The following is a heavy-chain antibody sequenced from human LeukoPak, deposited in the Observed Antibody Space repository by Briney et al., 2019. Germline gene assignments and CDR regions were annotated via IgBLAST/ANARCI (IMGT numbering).Heavy chain of an antibody. CDR2: ISGSGGST. V-gene: IGHV3-23*01. J-gene: IGHJ5*02. Sequence: PGGSLRLSCAASGFTFSSYAMSWVRQAPGKGLEWVSAISGSGGSTYYADSVKGRFTISRDNSKNTLYLQMNSLRAEDTAVYYCAKHPTKGYCSGGSCLGTYNWFDPWGQGTLVTVSS. D-gene: IGHD2-15*01. CDR1: GFTFSSYA. CDR3: AKHPTKGYCSGGSCLGTYNWFDP.